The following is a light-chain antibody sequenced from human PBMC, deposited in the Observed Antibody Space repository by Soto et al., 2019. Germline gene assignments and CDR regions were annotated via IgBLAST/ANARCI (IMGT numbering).Light chain of an antibody. Sequence: QSALSQPASVSVSPGQSITISCTGTSSDVGGFEYVSWYQHQPGKAPKLIIYDVTKRPSGVSNRFSGSKSGNTASLTISGIQAEDEGDYYCGSITRSSTSVFGTGTKVTV. CDR3: GSITRSSTSV. V-gene: IGLV2-14*01. CDR2: DVT. J-gene: IGLJ1*01. CDR1: SSDVGGFEY.